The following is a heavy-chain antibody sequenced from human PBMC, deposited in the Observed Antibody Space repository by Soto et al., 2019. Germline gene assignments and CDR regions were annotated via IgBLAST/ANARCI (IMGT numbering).Heavy chain of an antibody. J-gene: IGHJ4*02. V-gene: IGHV1-8*01. CDR1: GYTFTIYD. Sequence: ASVKVSCKASGYTFTIYDINCVVQATLQGLEWMGWMNPNSGNTGYAQKFQGRVTMTRNTSISTAYMELSSLRSEDTAVYYCARGPYYYDSSGQQGDYWGQGTLVTVSS. D-gene: IGHD3-22*01. CDR3: ARGPYYYDSSGQQGDY. CDR2: MNPNSGNT.